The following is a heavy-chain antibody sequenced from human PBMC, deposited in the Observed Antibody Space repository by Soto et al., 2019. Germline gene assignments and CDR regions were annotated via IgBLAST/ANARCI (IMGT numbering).Heavy chain of an antibody. CDR3: ERGSTTVTSGFDY. J-gene: IGHJ4*02. D-gene: IGHD4-17*01. Sequence: SVKVSCKASGGTFSSYAISWGRQAPGQGLEWMGGIIPIFGTANYAQKFQGRVTITADESTSTAYMELSSLRSEDTAVYYCERGSTTVTSGFDYWGQGTLVTVSS. V-gene: IGHV1-69*13. CDR2: IIPIFGTA. CDR1: GGTFSSYA.